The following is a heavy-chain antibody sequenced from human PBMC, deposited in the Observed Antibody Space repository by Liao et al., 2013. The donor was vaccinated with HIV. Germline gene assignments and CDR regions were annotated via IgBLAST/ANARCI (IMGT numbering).Heavy chain of an antibody. CDR1: GGSISSAGYS. CDR3: VRQGAVTILPGPTTHYYMDV. CDR2: IYHGRSA. D-gene: IGHD3-3*01. Sequence: QLQLQESASGLLKPSQTLSLTCAVSGGSISSAGYSWSWIRQPPGKGLEWIGYIYHGRSAYYNPSLKSRVTISEDSSKNQFSLNLTSVTAADTAVYYCVRQGAVTILPGPTTHYYMDVWGTGTTVNVS. J-gene: IGHJ6*03. V-gene: IGHV4-30-2*01.